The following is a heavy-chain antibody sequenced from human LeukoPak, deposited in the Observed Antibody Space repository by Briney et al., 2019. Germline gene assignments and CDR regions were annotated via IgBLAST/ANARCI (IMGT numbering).Heavy chain of an antibody. J-gene: IGHJ4*02. CDR2: ISAYNGNT. V-gene: IGHV1-18*01. D-gene: IGHD2-15*01. Sequence: ASVKVSCKASGYTFTSYGISWVRQAPGQGLEWMGWISAYNGNTNYAQKLQGRVTMTTDTSTSTAYMELRSLRSDDTAVYYCARVKAHCSGGSCYRLFDYWGQGTLVTVSS. CDR1: GYTFTSYG. CDR3: ARVKAHCSGGSCYRLFDY.